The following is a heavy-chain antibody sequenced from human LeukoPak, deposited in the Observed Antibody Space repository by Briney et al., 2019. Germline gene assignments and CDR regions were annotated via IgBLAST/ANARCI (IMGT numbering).Heavy chain of an antibody. CDR1: GFPFNSYV. Sequence: GGSLRLSCAASGFPFNSYVMTWVRQAPGKGLEWVSVISCSGGLTYHADSVKGRFTVSRDNSKNTLYLQMNSLSAEDTAVYSCAKGYYDYIWGSYRSDAFDIWGQGTMVTVSS. V-gene: IGHV3-23*01. CDR3: AKGYYDYIWGSYRSDAFDI. D-gene: IGHD3-16*02. J-gene: IGHJ3*02. CDR2: ISCSGGLT.